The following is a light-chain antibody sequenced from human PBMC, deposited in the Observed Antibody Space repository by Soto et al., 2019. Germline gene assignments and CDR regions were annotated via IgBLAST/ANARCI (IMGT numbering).Light chain of an antibody. V-gene: IGLV2-11*01. CDR1: SNYIGPYNY. CDR2: DVD. Sequence: QSALTQPRSVSGSPGQSVAISCTGSSNYIGPYNYVSWYQQHPGKAPKLIIYDVDKRPSGVPYRFSGSKSGDTASLTISGLQPDDEADYYCCSYADTYVELGGGTQLTVL. CDR3: CSYADTYVE. J-gene: IGLJ2*01.